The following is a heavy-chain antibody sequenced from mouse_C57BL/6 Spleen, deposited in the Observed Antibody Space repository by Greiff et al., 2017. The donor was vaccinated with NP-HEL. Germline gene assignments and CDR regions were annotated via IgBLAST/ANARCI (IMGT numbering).Heavy chain of an antibody. CDR2: IHPSDSDT. D-gene: IGHD2-12*01. CDR3: AIAYYNYAMDY. Sequence: QVQLQQPGAELVKPGASVKVSCKASGYTFTSYWMHWVKQRPGQGLEWIGRIHPSDSDTNYNQQFTGKATLTVDKSSSTAYIQLSTLKSEVSAVYYCAIAYYNYAMDYWGQGTSVTVSS. CDR1: GYTFTSYW. J-gene: IGHJ4*01. V-gene: IGHV1-74*01.